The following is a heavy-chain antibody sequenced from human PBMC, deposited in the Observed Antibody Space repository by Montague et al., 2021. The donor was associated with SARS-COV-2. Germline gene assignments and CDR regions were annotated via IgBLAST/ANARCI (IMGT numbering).Heavy chain of an antibody. CDR3: ASRRYAASGSRWYRDL. D-gene: IGHD3-10*01. CDR1: GGSISSSNYY. V-gene: IGHV4-39*07. Sequence: SETLSLTCTVSGGSISSSNYYGVWIRQPPGKGLEWIGTIFYSGSTFYNPSLKSRVTISIDTSKNQFSLKLNSVTAADTAVYYCASRRYAASGSRWYRDLWGRGTRVTVSS. J-gene: IGHJ2*01. CDR2: IFYSGST.